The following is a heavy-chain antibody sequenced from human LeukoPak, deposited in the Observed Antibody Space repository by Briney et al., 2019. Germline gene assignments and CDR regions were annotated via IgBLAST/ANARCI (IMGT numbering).Heavy chain of an antibody. V-gene: IGHV4-38-2*02. D-gene: IGHD3-22*01. CDR3: ARESHYYDSSGYSPFLYY. J-gene: IGHJ4*02. CDR1: GNSITSGFY. Sequence: SETLSLTCVVTGNSITSGFYWGWIRQPPGKGLEWIGSIYHSGSTNYNPSLKSRVTISVDTSKNQFSLKLSSVTAADTAVYYCARESHYYDSSGYSPFLYYWGQGTLVTVSS. CDR2: IYHSGST.